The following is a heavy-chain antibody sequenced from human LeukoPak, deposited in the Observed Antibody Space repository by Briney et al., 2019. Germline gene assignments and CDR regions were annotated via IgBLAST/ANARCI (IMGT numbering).Heavy chain of an antibody. V-gene: IGHV3-48*04. CDR1: GFTFSSYS. CDR2: ISSSSSTI. D-gene: IGHD1-26*01. CDR3: ARDRRRGSSTHWYFDL. Sequence: PGGSLRLSCAASGFTFSSYSMNWVRQAPGKGLEWVSYISSSSSTIYYADSVKGRFTISRDNAKNSLYLQMNSLRAEDTAVYYCARDRRRGSSTHWYFDLWGRVTLVTVSS. J-gene: IGHJ2*01.